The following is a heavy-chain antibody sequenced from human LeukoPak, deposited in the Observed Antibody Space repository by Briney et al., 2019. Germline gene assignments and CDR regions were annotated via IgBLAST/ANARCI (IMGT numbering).Heavy chain of an antibody. Sequence: ASVKVSCKASGYTFTSYGISWVRQAPGQGLEWMGWISAYNGNTNYAQKLQGRVTMTTDTSTSTAYMELRSLRSDDTAVYYCAREIATLYCSSTSCYRYYYGMDVWGQGTTVTVSS. CDR1: GYTFTSYG. CDR2: ISAYNGNT. CDR3: AREIATLYCSSTSCYRYYYGMDV. V-gene: IGHV1-18*01. J-gene: IGHJ6*02. D-gene: IGHD2-2*02.